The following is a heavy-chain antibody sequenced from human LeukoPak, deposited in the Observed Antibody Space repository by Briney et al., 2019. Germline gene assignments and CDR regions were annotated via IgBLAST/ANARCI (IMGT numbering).Heavy chain of an antibody. CDR2: IYYSRST. CDR1: GGSISNYY. D-gene: IGHD3-22*01. V-gene: IGHV4-59*01. Sequence: PSETLSLTCTVSGGSISNYYWSWIRRPPGKGLEWIGYIYYSRSTNYNPSLKSRVTISVDTSKNQFSLKLSSVTAADTAVYYCARTYYYDSSGYLSAFDIWGQGTMVTVSS. CDR3: ARTYYYDSSGYLSAFDI. J-gene: IGHJ3*02.